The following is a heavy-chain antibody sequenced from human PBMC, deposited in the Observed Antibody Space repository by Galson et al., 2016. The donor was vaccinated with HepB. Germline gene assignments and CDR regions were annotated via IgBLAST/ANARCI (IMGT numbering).Heavy chain of an antibody. CDR2: FSGDERWT. CDR3: ARGPPLKWIGDLSYEYSYYYYAMDV. D-gene: IGHD3-10*01. CDR1: EFTLSSYW. V-gene: IGHV3-74*01. J-gene: IGHJ6*02. Sequence: SLRLSCAASEFTLSSYWMHWVRQAPGKGLVWVSRFSGDERWTAYADSVKGRFIISRDNAKNTLFLQVNSLRDEDTAVYYCARGPPLKWIGDLSYEYSYYYYAMDVWGQGTTVIASS.